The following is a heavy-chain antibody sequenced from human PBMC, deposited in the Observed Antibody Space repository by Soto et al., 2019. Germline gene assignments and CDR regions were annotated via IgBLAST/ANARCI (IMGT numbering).Heavy chain of an antibody. D-gene: IGHD1-26*01. V-gene: IGHV1-24*01. Sequence: ASVKVSCKVSGCTLTELSMHWVRQAPGKGLEWMGGFDPEDGETIYAQKFQGRVTMTEDTSTDTAYMELSSLRSEDTAVYYCATVLGPWELLQNIAIDYWGQGTLVTVSS. J-gene: IGHJ4*02. CDR1: GCTLTELS. CDR3: ATVLGPWELLQNIAIDY. CDR2: FDPEDGET.